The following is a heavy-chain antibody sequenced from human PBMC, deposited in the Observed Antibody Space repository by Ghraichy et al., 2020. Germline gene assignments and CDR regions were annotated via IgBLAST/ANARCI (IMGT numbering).Heavy chain of an antibody. J-gene: IGHJ6*02. CDR2: INSDGSST. V-gene: IGHV3-74*01. Sequence: GGSLRLSCAASGFNFRNYWMHWVRQAPGKGLVWVSRINSDGSSTSYADSVKGRITISRDNAKNTLYLQMNSLRAEDTAVYYCVRRADFGVAYGMDVWGQGTTVTVSS. CDR1: GFNFRNYW. D-gene: IGHD3-3*01. CDR3: VRRADFGVAYGMDV.